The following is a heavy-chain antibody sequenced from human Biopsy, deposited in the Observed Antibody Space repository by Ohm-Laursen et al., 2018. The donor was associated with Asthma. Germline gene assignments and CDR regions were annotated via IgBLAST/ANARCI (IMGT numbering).Heavy chain of an antibody. D-gene: IGHD3-9*01. CDR1: GFSLRTPGVG. Sequence: TQTLTLTCSFSGFSLRTPGVGVGWIRQSPGRALEWLALIYWADYNLFRPSLKRRLTITNEPSKNQVILTMTKMDPVASGTYYCALSQDSGFDDHSPSWFDPWGQGTLVTVSS. CDR2: IYWADYN. J-gene: IGHJ5*02. CDR3: ALSQDSGFDDHSPSWFDP. V-gene: IGHV2-5*02.